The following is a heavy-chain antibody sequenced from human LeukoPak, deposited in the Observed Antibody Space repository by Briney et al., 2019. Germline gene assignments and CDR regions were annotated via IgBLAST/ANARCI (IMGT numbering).Heavy chain of an antibody. CDR1: GFTFSSYA. J-gene: IGHJ4*02. CDR3: ARDYDYVWGSYLDY. V-gene: IGHV3-30-3*01. Sequence: PGGSLRLSCAASGFTFSSYAMHWVRQAPGKGLEWVAVISYDGSNKYYADSVKGRLTISRDNSKNTLYLQMNSLRAEDTAVYCCARDYDYVWGSYLDYWGQGTLVTVSS. CDR2: ISYDGSNK. D-gene: IGHD3-16*02.